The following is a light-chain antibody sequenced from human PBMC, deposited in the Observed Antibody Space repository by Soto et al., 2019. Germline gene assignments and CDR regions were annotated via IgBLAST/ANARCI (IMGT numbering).Light chain of an antibody. J-gene: IGLJ1*01. V-gene: IGLV2-8*01. CDR3: SSYAGSSNV. CDR1: SSDVGGYNY. Sequence: ALTQPPYASGSPGQSVAISCTGTSSDVGGYNYVSWYQQHPGKAPKLMIYEVNKRPSGVPDRFSGSKSGNTASLTVSGLQAEDEADYYCSSYAGSSNVFGTGTKVTVL. CDR2: EVN.